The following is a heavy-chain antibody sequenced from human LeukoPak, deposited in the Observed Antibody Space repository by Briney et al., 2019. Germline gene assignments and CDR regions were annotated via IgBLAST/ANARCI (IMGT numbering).Heavy chain of an antibody. V-gene: IGHV3-23*01. CDR2: ISGSGGST. CDR3: AKDTYTHSGTYYLYYFDY. CDR1: GITLSNYG. Sequence: GGSLRLSCAVSGITLSNYGMSWVRQAPGKGLEWVSGISGSGGSTHYADSVKGRFTISRDNSKNTLYLQMNSLRAEDTAVYYCAKDTYTHSGTYYLYYFDYWGQGALVTVSS. J-gene: IGHJ4*02. D-gene: IGHD1-26*01.